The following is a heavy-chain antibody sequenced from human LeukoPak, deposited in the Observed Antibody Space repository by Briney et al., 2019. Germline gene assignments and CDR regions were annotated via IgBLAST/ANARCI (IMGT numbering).Heavy chain of an antibody. V-gene: IGHV3-23*01. CDR2: ISGSGGST. D-gene: IGHD6-19*01. Sequence: GGSLRLSSAASGFTFSSYAMSWVRQAPGKGLEWVSAISGSGGSTYYADSVKGRFTISRDTSKNTLYLQMNSLRAEDTAVYYCARDSYSSGYFDYWGQGTLVTVSS. CDR1: GFTFSSYA. CDR3: ARDSYSSGYFDY. J-gene: IGHJ4*02.